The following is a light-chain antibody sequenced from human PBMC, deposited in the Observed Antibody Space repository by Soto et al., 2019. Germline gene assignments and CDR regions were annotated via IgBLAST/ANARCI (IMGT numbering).Light chain of an antibody. CDR2: DAS. Sequence: EIVLTQPPGTLSLSPGERATLSCRASQRVYSSYLAWYQQRPGQAPRLLFYDASIRATGIPDRFSGSGSGTDFSLTISRLEPEDFAVYYCHQYASSPWTFGQGTKVDIK. V-gene: IGKV3-20*01. J-gene: IGKJ1*01. CDR1: QRVYSSY. CDR3: HQYASSPWT.